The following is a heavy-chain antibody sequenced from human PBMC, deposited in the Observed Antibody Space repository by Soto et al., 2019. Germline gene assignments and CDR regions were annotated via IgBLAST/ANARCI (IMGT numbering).Heavy chain of an antibody. V-gene: IGHV3-23*01. CDR1: GFTFSNFA. D-gene: IGHD4-17*01. CDR2: ISGNGDSA. Sequence: EVQLLESGGGLVQPGGSLRLSCAASGFTFSNFAMNWVRQAPGKGLEWVSTISGNGDSAYYGDSVKGRFTISRDNSKNTLYLQMNSLRAEDTAVYYCAKSRMTTVTPFDYWGQGTLVTVSS. J-gene: IGHJ4*02. CDR3: AKSRMTTVTPFDY.